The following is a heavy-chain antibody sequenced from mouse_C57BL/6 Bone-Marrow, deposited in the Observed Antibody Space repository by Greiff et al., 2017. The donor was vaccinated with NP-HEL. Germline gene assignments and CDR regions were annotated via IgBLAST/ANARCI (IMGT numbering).Heavy chain of an antibody. D-gene: IGHD3-2*02. CDR3: AREAQATRYAMDY. V-gene: IGHV1-75*01. CDR1: GYTFTDYY. J-gene: IGHJ4*01. Sequence: VKLMESGPELVKPGASVKISCKASGYTFTDYYINWVKQRPGQGLEWIGWIFPGSGSTYYNEKFKGKATLTVDKSSSTAYMLLSSLTSEDSAVYFCAREAQATRYAMDYWGQGTSVTVSA. CDR2: IFPGSGST.